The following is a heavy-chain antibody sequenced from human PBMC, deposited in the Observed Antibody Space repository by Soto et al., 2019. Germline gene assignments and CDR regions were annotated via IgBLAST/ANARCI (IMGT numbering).Heavy chain of an antibody. V-gene: IGHV3-23*01. CDR1: GFTFSSYA. D-gene: IGHD3-16*01. Sequence: GGSLRLSCAASGFTFSSYAMSWVRQAPGKGLEWVSAISGSGGSTYYADSVKGRFTISRDNSKNTVYLQMNSLRAEDTAVYYCAKEGQPWGALEYWFDPWGQGTLVTVSS. CDR3: AKEGQPWGALEYWFDP. J-gene: IGHJ5*02. CDR2: ISGSGGST.